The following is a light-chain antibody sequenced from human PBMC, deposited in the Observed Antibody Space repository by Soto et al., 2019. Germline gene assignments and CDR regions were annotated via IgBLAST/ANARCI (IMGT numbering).Light chain of an antibody. V-gene: IGKV1-9*01. J-gene: IGKJ1*01. Sequence: DIHLTQSPSFLSASVGDRVTITCRASQGISSYLAWYQQKPGKAPKLLIYKASTLKSGVPSRFSGSGSGTGFTLTISSLQPDDFATYYCQHYNSYSEAFGQGTKVDIK. CDR2: KAS. CDR1: QGISSY. CDR3: QHYNSYSEA.